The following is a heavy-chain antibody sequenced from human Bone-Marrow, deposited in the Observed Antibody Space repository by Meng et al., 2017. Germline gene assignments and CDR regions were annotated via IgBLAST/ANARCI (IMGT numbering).Heavy chain of an antibody. CDR1: GYSISSGYY. J-gene: IGHJ4*02. CDR3: ARGYDILTGYFFDY. D-gene: IGHD3-9*01. V-gene: IGHV4-38-2*01. Sequence: SETLSLTCAVSGYSISSGYYWGWIRQPPGKGLEWIGSIYHSGSTYYNPSLKSRVTISVDTSKNQFSLKLSSVTAADTAVYYCARGYDILTGYFFDYWGQGTLVTVSS. CDR2: IYHSGST.